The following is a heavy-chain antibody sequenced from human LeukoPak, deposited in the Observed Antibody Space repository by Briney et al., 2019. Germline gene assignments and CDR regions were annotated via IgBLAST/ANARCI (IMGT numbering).Heavy chain of an antibody. D-gene: IGHD1-26*01. Sequence: ASVKVSCKASGYTFTGYYMHWVRQAPGQGLEWMGIINPSGGSTSYAQKFQGRVTMTRDMSTSTVYMELSSLRSEDTAVYYCARAIEKWELLCPFDYWGQGTLVTVSS. CDR2: INPSGGST. V-gene: IGHV1-46*01. J-gene: IGHJ4*02. CDR3: ARAIEKWELLCPFDY. CDR1: GYTFTGYY.